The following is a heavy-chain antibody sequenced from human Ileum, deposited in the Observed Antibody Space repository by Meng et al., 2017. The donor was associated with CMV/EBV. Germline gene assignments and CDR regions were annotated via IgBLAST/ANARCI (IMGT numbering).Heavy chain of an antibody. J-gene: IGHJ4*02. V-gene: IGHV3-23*01. CDR2: IINSAGTT. CDR3: AKIHDVNGYNWEYFDY. Sequence: SGFTFRHRARGWVRQAPCKGLEWVSGIINSAGTTYYADSVKGRFIISRDNSMNTVYLEMNSLRAEDTAVYYCAKIHDVNGYNWEYFDYWGQGTLVTVSS. D-gene: IGHD3-22*01. CDR1: GFTFRHRA.